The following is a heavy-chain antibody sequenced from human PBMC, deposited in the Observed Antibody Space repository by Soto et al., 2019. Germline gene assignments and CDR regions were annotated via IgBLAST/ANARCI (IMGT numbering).Heavy chain of an antibody. V-gene: IGHV3-30*18. D-gene: IGHD3-10*01. CDR3: AKDLGVDGSASYPFY. Sequence: QVQLVESGGGVVQPGRSLRLSCAASGFTFSSYGMHWVRHTPGNGLEWLAVISYDGRYELHADSVKGRFTISRDNSKNTVSLQMNNLKIEDTAVYSFAKDLGVDGSASYPFYWGQGTLVTVSS. CDR1: GFTFSSYG. CDR2: ISYDGRYE. J-gene: IGHJ4*02.